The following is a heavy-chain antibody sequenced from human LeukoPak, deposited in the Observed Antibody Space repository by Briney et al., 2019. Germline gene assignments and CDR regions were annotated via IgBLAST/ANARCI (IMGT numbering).Heavy chain of an antibody. CDR2: MNPNSGYS. V-gene: IGHV1-8*01. J-gene: IGHJ5*02. Sequence: GSVKVSCKASGYTFTSYDINWVRQATGQGLEWMGWMNPNSGYSGYAQKFQARVTMARNTSISTAYMELSNLRFEDTAVYYCARSKTGSLGNWFDLWGQGTLVTVSS. CDR1: GYTFTSYD. CDR3: ARSKTGSLGNWFDL. D-gene: IGHD1-1*01.